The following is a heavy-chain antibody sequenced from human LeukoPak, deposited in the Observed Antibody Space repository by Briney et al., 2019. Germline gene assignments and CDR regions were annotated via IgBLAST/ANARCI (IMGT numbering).Heavy chain of an antibody. V-gene: IGHV1-69*06. Sequence: ASVKVSCKASGGTFSNYGINWVRQAPGQGLEWMGGITPIFGTANYVQKFQGRVTITADKPTSTAYMELSRLRSEDTATYYCARASSDDTAMATPFAYWGQGTLVIVSS. J-gene: IGHJ4*02. D-gene: IGHD5-18*01. CDR1: GGTFSNYG. CDR3: ARASSDDTAMATPFAY. CDR2: ITPIFGTA.